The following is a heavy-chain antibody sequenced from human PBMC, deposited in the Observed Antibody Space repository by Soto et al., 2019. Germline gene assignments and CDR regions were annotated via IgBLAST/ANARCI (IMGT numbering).Heavy chain of an antibody. CDR1: GFTFSSYW. J-gene: IGHJ6*02. CDR2: IKQDGSEE. V-gene: IGHV3-7*03. Sequence: GGSLRLSCAASGFTFSSYWMSWVRQAPGKGLEGGANIKQDGSEEYYVDSVTGRFTIARDNAKNSLYLQMNSLRAEDTAVYYCARDSFSSLHYYGMDVWGQGTTVTVSS. CDR3: ARDSFSSLHYYGMDV.